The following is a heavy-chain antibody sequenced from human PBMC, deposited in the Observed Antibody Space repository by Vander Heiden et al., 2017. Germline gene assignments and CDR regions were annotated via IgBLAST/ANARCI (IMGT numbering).Heavy chain of an antibody. J-gene: IGHJ6*02. CDR3: ARERSYYDSSGYSPGVNYYGMDV. CDR1: GFTLDDYG. D-gene: IGHD3-22*01. CDR2: INWNGGST. Sequence: LRLSCAASGFTLDDYGMSWVRQAPGKGLEWVSGINWNGGSTGYADSVKGRFTISRDNAKNSLYLQMNSLRAEDTALYHCARERSYYDSSGYSPGVNYYGMDVWGQGTTVTVSS. V-gene: IGHV3-20*01.